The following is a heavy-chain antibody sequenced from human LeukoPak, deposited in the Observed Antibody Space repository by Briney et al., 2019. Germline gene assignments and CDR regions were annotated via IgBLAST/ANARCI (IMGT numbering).Heavy chain of an antibody. V-gene: IGHV3-66*02. Sequence: GGSLRLSCAASGFTVSSNYMSWVRQAPGKGLEWVSVIYSGGSTYYADSVKGRFTISRDNSKNTLYLQMNSLRAEVTAVYYCARDLATIAHYYYYMDVWGKGTTVTVSS. CDR1: GFTVSSNY. J-gene: IGHJ6*03. D-gene: IGHD5-12*01. CDR3: ARDLATIAHYYYYMDV. CDR2: IYSGGST.